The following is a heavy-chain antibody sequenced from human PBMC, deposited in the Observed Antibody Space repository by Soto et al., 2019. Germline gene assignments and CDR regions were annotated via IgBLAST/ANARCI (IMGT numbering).Heavy chain of an antibody. J-gene: IGHJ4*02. CDR1: GFTFSNFA. CDR2: ISHDGTNK. Sequence: GGSLRLSCXASGFTFSNFAIHWVRQAPGKGLEWVAVISHDGTNKYYADSVKGRFTISRDNSNNTLYLQMNSLRAEDTAVYYCARNYYGSGSYLGPFGYWGQGTLVTVSS. CDR3: ARNYYGSGSYLGPFGY. V-gene: IGHV3-30-3*01. D-gene: IGHD3-10*01.